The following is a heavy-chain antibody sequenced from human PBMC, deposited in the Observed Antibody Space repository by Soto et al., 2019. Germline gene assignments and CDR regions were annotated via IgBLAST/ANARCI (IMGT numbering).Heavy chain of an antibody. CDR3: ARDPPIPTLTIPRFYYYVMDI. CDR1: GFTFSSYD. D-gene: IGHD2-21*01. V-gene: IGHV3-23*01. J-gene: IGHJ6*02. CDR2: ISDSCGNT. Sequence: GGSLRLSCAASGFTFSSYDMSWVRQAPGKGLEWVSSISDSCGNTYYADSVKGRFTISRDNSKNTLYLQMNSLRAEDTAVYYCARDPPIPTLTIPRFYYYVMDIWGQGTMVTVSS.